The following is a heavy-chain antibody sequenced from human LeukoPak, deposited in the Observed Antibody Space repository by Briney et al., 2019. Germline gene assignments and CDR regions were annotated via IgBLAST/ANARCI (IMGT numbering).Heavy chain of an antibody. D-gene: IGHD2-2*01. CDR1: GGTFSSYA. J-gene: IGHJ5*02. Sequence: ASVKVSCKASGGTFSSYAISWVRQAPGQGLEWMGGIIPIFGTANYAQKFQGRVTITTDESTSTAYMELSSLRSEDTAVYYCARTPSVPAASGDWFDPWGQGTLVIVSS. CDR3: ARTPSVPAASGDWFDP. CDR2: IIPIFGTA. V-gene: IGHV1-69*05.